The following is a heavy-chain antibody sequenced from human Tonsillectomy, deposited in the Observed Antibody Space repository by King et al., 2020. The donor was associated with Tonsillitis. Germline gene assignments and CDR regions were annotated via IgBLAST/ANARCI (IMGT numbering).Heavy chain of an antibody. J-gene: IGHJ4*02. D-gene: IGHD3-22*01. Sequence: VQLVESGGGLVQPGGSLRLSCAASGFTLSDHYMDWVRQAPGKGLEWVGRSRNKAKSYSTDYAASVKGRFTISRDDSKNSLYLQMNSLKTEDTAVYYCARFYSESSGYYDPDNWGQGTQVTVSS. CDR1: GFTLSDHY. CDR3: ARFYSESSGYYDPDN. V-gene: IGHV3-72*01. CDR2: SRNKAKSYST.